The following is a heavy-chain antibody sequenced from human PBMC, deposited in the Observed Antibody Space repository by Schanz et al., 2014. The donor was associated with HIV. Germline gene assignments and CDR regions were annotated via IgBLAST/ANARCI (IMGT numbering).Heavy chain of an antibody. CDR1: GYTFISYG. J-gene: IGHJ6*02. CDR2: ISAYNGNT. D-gene: IGHD3-9*01. V-gene: IGHV1-18*01. Sequence: QVQLVQSGTEVKKPGASVKVSCKASGYTFISYGISWVRQAPGQGLEWMGWISAYNGNTNYAQKFQGRLTMTTDTSTSKDYMELRSLRSDDTAVYYCAREKVGILADYTPNGMDVWGPGTTVTVSS. CDR3: AREKVGILADYTPNGMDV.